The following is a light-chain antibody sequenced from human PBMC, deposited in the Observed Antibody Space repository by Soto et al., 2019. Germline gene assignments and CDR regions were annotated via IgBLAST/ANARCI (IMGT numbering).Light chain of an antibody. CDR3: LPDYNYPWT. CDR2: AAY. CDR1: QVIRND. J-gene: IGKJ1*01. V-gene: IGKV1-6*01. Sequence: IQMTQSPSSLSASLGDRAPITCVGIQVIRNDLGWYQRKPWKSPKLLIYAAYSLQSGVTSRFSGSGSGTDFTLTISSLQPEDFATYYCLPDYNYPWTVGPGTQVDIK.